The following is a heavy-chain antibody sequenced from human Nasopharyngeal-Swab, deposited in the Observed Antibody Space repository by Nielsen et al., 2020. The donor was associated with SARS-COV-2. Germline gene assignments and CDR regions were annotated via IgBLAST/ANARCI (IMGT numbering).Heavy chain of an antibody. J-gene: IGHJ5*01. CDR1: GFVFTTYW. CDR3: ARNTLLDS. CDR2: IKQDGSEK. D-gene: IGHD3-16*01. Sequence: GEFLKISCATSGFVFTTYWMTWVRQAPGKGLEWLALIKQDGSEKYYADSVKGRFTISRDNAENSLFLQMDSLTGDDTAIYYCARNTLLDSWGQGTLVAVSS. V-gene: IGHV3-7*03.